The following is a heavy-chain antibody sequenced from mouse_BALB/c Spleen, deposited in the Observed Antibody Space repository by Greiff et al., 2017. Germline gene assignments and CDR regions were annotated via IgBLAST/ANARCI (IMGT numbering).Heavy chain of an antibody. CDR3: DGSDGYDDGDYAIDY. CDR1: GFNIKDTY. J-gene: IGHJ4*01. CDR2: IDPANGNT. D-gene: IGHD2-2*01. V-gene: IGHV14-3*02. Sequence: EVQLQQSGAELVKPGASVKLSCTASGFNIKDTYMHWVKQRPEQGLEWIGRIDPANGNTKYDPKFQGKATITADTSSNTAYLQLSSPTSEDTAVYSCDGSDGYDDGDYAIDYWGQGTPVTVSA.